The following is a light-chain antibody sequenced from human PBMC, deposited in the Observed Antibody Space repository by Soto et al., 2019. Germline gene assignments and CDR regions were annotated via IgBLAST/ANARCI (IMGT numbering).Light chain of an antibody. CDR1: SSDVGGYSY. V-gene: IGLV2-14*01. J-gene: IGLJ1*01. CDR2: DVS. Sequence: QRVLTQPASVYGSPGQSIAICCTGTSSDVGGYSYVSWYQQQPGKAPKLVISDVSNRPLGVSDRFSGSKSGNTASLTISGLQTEDEADYYCASYTTSSTYVFGTGTKVTVL. CDR3: ASYTTSSTYV.